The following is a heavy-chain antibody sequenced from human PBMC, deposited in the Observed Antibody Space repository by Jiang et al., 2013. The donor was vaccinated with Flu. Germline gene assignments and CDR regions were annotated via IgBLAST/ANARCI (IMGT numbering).Heavy chain of an antibody. Sequence: VQLVESGGGLVQPGGSLRLSCAASGFTFRDFAMNWVRQAPGKGLEWVSVISAGSDRTYYADSVKGRFTISRDNFKNTLYLEMSRLRGDDTVVYYCAKDRGSGTYENWFDPWGQGTLVTVSS. CDR2: ISAGSDRT. V-gene: IGHV3-23*04. D-gene: IGHD3-10*01. J-gene: IGHJ5*02. CDR3: AKDRGSGTYENWFDP. CDR1: GFTFRDFA.